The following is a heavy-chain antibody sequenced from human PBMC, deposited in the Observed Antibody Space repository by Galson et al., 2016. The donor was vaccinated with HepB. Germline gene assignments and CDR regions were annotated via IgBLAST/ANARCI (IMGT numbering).Heavy chain of an antibody. CDR3: ASGTTVTTSNSFWYFDL. J-gene: IGHJ2*01. CDR1: GFTFSSYA. CDR2: ISGSGGET. V-gene: IGHV3-23*01. D-gene: IGHD4-17*01. Sequence: SLRLSCAASGFTFSSYAMTWVRQAPGKGPDWVSTISGSGGETHYADSVKGRFTFSRDNSKNTMYVQMTSLRAEDTDVYYCASGTTVTTSNSFWYFDLWGRGTLVTVSS.